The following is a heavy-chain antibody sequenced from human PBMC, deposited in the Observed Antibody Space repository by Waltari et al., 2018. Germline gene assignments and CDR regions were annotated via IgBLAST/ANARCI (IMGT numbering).Heavy chain of an antibody. V-gene: IGHV3-30*02. CDR3: ATIIAAAGTD. D-gene: IGHD6-13*01. J-gene: IGHJ4*02. CDR1: GFPFSSYG. CDR2: IRYDGSNK. Sequence: QVQLVESGGGVVQPGGSRRLSCAASGFPFSSYGMPWVRQAPGKGLEWVAFIRYDGSNKYYADSVKGRFTISRDNSKTTLYLQMNSLRAEDTAVYYCATIIAAAGTDWGQGTLVTVSS.